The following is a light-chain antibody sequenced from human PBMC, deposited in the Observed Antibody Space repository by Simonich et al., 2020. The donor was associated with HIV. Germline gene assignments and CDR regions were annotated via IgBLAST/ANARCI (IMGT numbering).Light chain of an antibody. J-gene: IGKJ1*01. CDR3: QQYNNWPRT. Sequence: EIVMTQSPATLSVSPGERATLSCRASQIVTTNLAWYQQTPGQVPRLLIYGASTRATGIPARFSGSGSGTEFTLTISSMQSEDFALYYCQQYNNWPRTFGQGTKVEIK. CDR2: GAS. CDR1: QIVTTN. V-gene: IGKV3-15*01.